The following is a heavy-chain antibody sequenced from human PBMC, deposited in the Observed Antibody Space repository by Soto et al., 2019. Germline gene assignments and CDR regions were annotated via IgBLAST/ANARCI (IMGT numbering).Heavy chain of an antibody. CDR3: TTNTKYYYGMNV. J-gene: IGHJ6*02. CDR1: GFTFSNAW. CDR2: IKSKTDGGTT. Sequence: PGGSLRLSCAASGFTFSNAWMSWVRQAPGKGLEWVGRIKSKTDGGTTDYAAPVKGRFTISRDDSKNTLYLQMNSLKTEDTAVYYCTTNTKYYYGMNVWGQGTTVTVSS. V-gene: IGHV3-15*01.